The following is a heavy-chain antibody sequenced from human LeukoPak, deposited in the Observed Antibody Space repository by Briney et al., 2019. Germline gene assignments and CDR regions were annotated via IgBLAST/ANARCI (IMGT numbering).Heavy chain of an antibody. CDR1: GYTFTSYY. D-gene: IGHD3-3*01. CDR3: ARGSVYDFWSGYYLAGYYFDY. J-gene: IGHJ4*02. Sequence: WASVKVSCKASGYTFTSYYKHWVRQAPGKGLEWMGIINPSDGSTSYAQKFQGRVTITRNTSISTAYMELSSLRSEDTAVYYCARGSVYDFWSGYYLAGYYFDYWGQGTLVTVSS. V-gene: IGHV1-46*01. CDR2: INPSDGST.